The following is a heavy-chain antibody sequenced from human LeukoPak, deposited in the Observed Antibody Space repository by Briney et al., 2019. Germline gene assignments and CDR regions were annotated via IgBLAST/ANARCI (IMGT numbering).Heavy chain of an antibody. Sequence: PSQTLSLTCTVSGGSISSGGYYWSWIRQHPGKGLEWIGYIYYSGGTYYNPSLKSRVTISVDTSKNQFSLKLSSVTAADTAVYYCARSDSSGYQNLDAFDIWGQGTMVTVSS. J-gene: IGHJ3*02. V-gene: IGHV4-31*03. CDR3: ARSDSSGYQNLDAFDI. CDR1: GGSISSGGYY. CDR2: IYYSGGT. D-gene: IGHD3-22*01.